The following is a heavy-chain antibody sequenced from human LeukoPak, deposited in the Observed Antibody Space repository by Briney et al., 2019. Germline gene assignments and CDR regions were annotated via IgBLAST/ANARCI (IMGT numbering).Heavy chain of an antibody. J-gene: IGHJ4*02. CDR3: ATVVTAIVGFWFDY. V-gene: IGHV4-34*01. D-gene: IGHD2-21*02. CDR2: INHSGST. CDR1: GGSFSGYY. Sequence: PSETLSLTCAVYGGSFSGYYWSWIRQPPGKGLEWIGEINHSGSTNYSPSLKSRVTISVDTSKNQFSLKLSSVTAADTAVYYCATVVTAIVGFWFDYWAREPWSPSPQ.